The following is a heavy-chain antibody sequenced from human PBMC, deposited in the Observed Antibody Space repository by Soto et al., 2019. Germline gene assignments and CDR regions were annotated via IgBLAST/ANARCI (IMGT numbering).Heavy chain of an antibody. CDR1: GYTFTSYD. CDR3: ARLSRQQLVDYYYYGMDV. J-gene: IGHJ6*02. V-gene: IGHV1-8*01. CDR2: MNPNSGNT. D-gene: IGHD6-13*01. Sequence: ASVKVSCKASGYTFTSYDINWVRQATGQGLEWMGWMNPNSGNTGYAQKFQGRVTMTRNTSISTAYMELSSLRSEDTAVYYCARLSRQQLVDYYYYGMDVWGQGNTVTVSS.